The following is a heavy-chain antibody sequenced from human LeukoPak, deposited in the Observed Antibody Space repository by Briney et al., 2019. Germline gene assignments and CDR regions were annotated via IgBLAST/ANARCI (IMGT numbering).Heavy chain of an antibody. D-gene: IGHD3-10*01. CDR3: ARKEDVYYYFDY. CDR2: IYHSGTT. J-gene: IGHJ4*02. CDR1: GYSITSSSW. V-gene: IGHV4-28*01. Sequence: PSETLSLTCAVSGYSITSSSWWGWIRQPPGKGLEWIGYIYHSGTTYYNPSLQSRVTMSVDTSKNQFSLKLSSVTAVDTAVYYCARKEDVYYYFDYWGQGTLVTVSS.